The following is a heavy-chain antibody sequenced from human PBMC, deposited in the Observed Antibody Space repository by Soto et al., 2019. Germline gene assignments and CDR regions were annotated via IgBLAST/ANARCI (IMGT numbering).Heavy chain of an antibody. V-gene: IGHV4-34*01. J-gene: IGHJ4*02. CDR2: INHSGST. Sequence: QVQLQQWGAGLLKPSETLSLTCAVYGGSFSGYYWSWIRQPPGKGLEWIGEINHSGSTNYNPSLKSRVTISVDTSKNQFSLKLSSVTAADTAVYYCAGTRRITIFGVDITDQIFDYWGQGTLVTVSS. CDR3: AGTRRITIFGVDITDQIFDY. D-gene: IGHD3-3*01. CDR1: GGSFSGYY.